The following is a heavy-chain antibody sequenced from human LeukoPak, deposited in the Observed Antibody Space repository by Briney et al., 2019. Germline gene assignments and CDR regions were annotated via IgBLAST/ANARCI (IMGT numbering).Heavy chain of an antibody. CDR3: ARYCTSTTCILRGFDY. CDR1: GYSFTSGLY. V-gene: IGHV4-38-2*01. J-gene: IGHJ4*02. CDR2: FYHTGSA. D-gene: IGHD2-2*01. Sequence: SETLSLTCSLSGYSFTSGLYWGWIGQPPGRGWNGIRTFYHTGSADYDPSLKSRVTIPVDTSRDQFSLKLSSVNAADTAVYYCARYCTSTTCILRGFDYWGQGTLVTVSS.